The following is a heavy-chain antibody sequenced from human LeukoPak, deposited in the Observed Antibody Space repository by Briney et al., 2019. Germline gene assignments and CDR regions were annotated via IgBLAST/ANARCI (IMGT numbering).Heavy chain of an antibody. V-gene: IGHV3-30*02. CDR2: IRYDGSNK. CDR1: GFTFSSYG. Sequence: GGSLRLSCAASGFTFSSYGMHWVRQAPGKGLEWVAFIRYDGSNKYYADSVKGRFTISRDNSKNTLYLQKNSLRAEDTAVYYCAKPTWPYYFDYWGQGTLVTVSS. D-gene: IGHD2/OR15-2a*01. CDR3: AKPTWPYYFDY. J-gene: IGHJ4*02.